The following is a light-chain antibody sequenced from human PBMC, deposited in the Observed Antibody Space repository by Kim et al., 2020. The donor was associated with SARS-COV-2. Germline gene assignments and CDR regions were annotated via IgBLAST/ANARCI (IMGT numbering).Light chain of an antibody. CDR3: QQYNSYSQTWT. J-gene: IGKJ1*01. CDR1: HSINDF. Sequence: VGDRVTITCRASHSINDFLAWYQQKPGKAPKLLIYRASTIQSGVPSRFSGSGSGTEFTLTINSLQPDDSATYYCQQYNSYSQTWTFGQGTKVDIK. CDR2: RAS. V-gene: IGKV1-5*03.